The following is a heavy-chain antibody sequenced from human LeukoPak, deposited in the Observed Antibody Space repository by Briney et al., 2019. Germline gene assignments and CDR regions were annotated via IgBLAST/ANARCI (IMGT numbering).Heavy chain of an antibody. CDR2: IYYSGST. V-gene: IGHV4-59*12. Sequence: SETLSLTCTVSGGSISSYYWSWIRQPPGKGLEWIGYIYYSGSTNYNPSLKSRVTISVDTSKNQFSLKLSSVTAADTAVYHCARARNWALGAFDIWGQGTMVTVSS. CDR3: ARARNWALGAFDI. CDR1: GGSISSYY. J-gene: IGHJ3*02. D-gene: IGHD7-27*01.